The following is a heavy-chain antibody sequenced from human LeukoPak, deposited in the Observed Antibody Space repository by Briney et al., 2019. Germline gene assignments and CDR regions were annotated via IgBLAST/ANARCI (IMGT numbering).Heavy chain of an antibody. CDR2: ISWNSGSI. D-gene: IGHD6-19*01. J-gene: IGHJ4*02. CDR3: AKDKGDSSGWYSYYFDY. Sequence: GRSLRLPCAASGFTFDDYAMHWVRHAPGKGLEWVSGISWNSGSIGYADSVKGRFTISRDNAKNSLYLQMNSLRAEDTALYYCAKDKGDSSGWYSYYFDYWGQGTLVTVSS. V-gene: IGHV3-9*01. CDR1: GFTFDDYA.